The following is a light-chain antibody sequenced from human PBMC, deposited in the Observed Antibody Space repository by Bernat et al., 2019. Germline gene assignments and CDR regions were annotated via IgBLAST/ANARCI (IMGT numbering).Light chain of an antibody. Sequence: EIVLTQSPGTLSLSPGERATLSCRASQSVTGNYLAWYQQKPGQAPRLLIYGVFTRATGTPDRFSGSGSGTDFILPISRLEPEDVAVYNCKQYGESVTFGGGTKVEIK. CDR2: GVF. CDR1: QSVTGNY. V-gene: IGKV3-20*01. CDR3: KQYGESVT. J-gene: IGKJ4*01.